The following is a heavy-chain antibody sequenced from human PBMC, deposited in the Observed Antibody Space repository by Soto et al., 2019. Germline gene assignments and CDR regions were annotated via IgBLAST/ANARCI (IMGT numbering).Heavy chain of an antibody. Sequence: QVRLVQSEAEVKKAGSSVKVSCKVSGGTFISDAVTWVRQAPGQGLEWMGGVIPMFPKANYAQKFQGRATISADKATSTVYMELHSLKSEDTAVYYCARCYSDNSGPGYLDSWGQGTLVTVTS. V-gene: IGHV1-69*06. CDR2: VIPMFPKA. D-gene: IGHD5-12*01. J-gene: IGHJ4*02. CDR3: ARCYSDNSGPGYLDS. CDR1: GGTFISDA.